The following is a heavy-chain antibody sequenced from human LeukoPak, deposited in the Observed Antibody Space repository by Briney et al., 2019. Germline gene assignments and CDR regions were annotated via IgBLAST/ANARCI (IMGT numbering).Heavy chain of an antibody. CDR2: ISAYNGDT. CDR1: GYTFTSYG. J-gene: IGHJ4*02. CDR3: SRVPGTFGGNPRY. Sequence: ASVKVSCKASGYTFTSYGVSWVRQAPGQGLEWVGWISAYNGDTGYAQKFQGRLTVTTDTSTSTAYMELSSLRSDDTAVYYCSRVPGTFGGNPRYWGQGTLVTVSS. D-gene: IGHD4-23*01. V-gene: IGHV1-18*01.